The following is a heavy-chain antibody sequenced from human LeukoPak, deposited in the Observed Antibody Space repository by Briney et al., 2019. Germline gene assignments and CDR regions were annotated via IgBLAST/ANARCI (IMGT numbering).Heavy chain of an antibody. J-gene: IGHJ4*02. Sequence: GSQRLSCAASGFTFSSYAMSWVRQAPGKGLEWVSAISGSGGSTYYADSVKGRFTISRDNSKNTLYLQMNSLRAEDTAVYYCAKDVFRWNYDSSGPGWGQGTLVTVSS. CDR3: AKDVFRWNYDSSGPG. V-gene: IGHV3-23*01. D-gene: IGHD3-22*01. CDR2: ISGSGGST. CDR1: GFTFSSYA.